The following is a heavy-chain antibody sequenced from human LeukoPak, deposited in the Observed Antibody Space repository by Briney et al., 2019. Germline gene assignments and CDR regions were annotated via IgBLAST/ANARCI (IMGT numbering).Heavy chain of an antibody. V-gene: IGHV1-2*02. CDR3: ARDLDSSGWSHFQH. Sequence: ASVKASCKASGYTFTGYYMHWVRQAPGQGLEWMGWINPNSGGTNYAQKFQGRVTMSRDTSISTAYMDLSRLRSDDTAVYYCARDLDSSGWSHFQHWGQGTLVTVSS. J-gene: IGHJ1*01. D-gene: IGHD6-19*01. CDR1: GYTFTGYY. CDR2: INPNSGGT.